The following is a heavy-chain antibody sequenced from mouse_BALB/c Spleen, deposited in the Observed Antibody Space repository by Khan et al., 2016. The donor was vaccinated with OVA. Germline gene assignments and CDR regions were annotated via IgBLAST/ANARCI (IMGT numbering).Heavy chain of an antibody. Sequence: GQLQESGGERERKGIAVKMSCKAAGYTFTNYWIGWVKQRPGHGLEWIGDIYPGSGNTNYNEKFKGKATLTADTSSSTAYMQLSSLTSEDSAIYYCARPYYYGSSYDTMDAWGQGTSVTVSS. CDR3: ARPYYYGSSYDTMDA. J-gene: IGHJ4*01. D-gene: IGHD1-1*01. V-gene: IGHV1-63*02. CDR1: GYTFTNYW. CDR2: IYPGSGNT.